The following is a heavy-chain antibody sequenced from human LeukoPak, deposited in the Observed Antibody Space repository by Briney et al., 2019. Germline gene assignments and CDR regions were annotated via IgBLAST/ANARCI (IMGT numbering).Heavy chain of an antibody. CDR3: VTYYFDSSGPKKNY. Sequence: SETLSLTCTVSGGSISSGGYYWSWIRQPPGKGLGWIGEINHSGSTNYNPSLKSRVTISVDTSKKQFSLKLSSVTAADTAVYYCVTYYFDSSGPKKNYWGQGTLVTVSS. D-gene: IGHD3-22*01. CDR2: INHSGST. CDR1: GGSISSGGYY. J-gene: IGHJ4*02. V-gene: IGHV4-39*07.